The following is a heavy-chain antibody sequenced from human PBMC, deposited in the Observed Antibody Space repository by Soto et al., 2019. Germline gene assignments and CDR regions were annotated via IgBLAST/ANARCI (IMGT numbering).Heavy chain of an antibody. Sequence: QVQLVQSGAEVKKPGSSVKVSCKASGGTFNNYPITWVRQAPGQGLEWMGGSIPIFGTANYAQKFQGRVTITVDESTSTAYMELSSLRSDDTAVYYCARGRGYSGDDHYYYFDMDVWGQGTTVTVSS. CDR3: ARGRGYSGDDHYYYFDMDV. CDR1: GGTFNNYP. J-gene: IGHJ6*02. V-gene: IGHV1-69*01. CDR2: SIPIFGTA. D-gene: IGHD5-12*01.